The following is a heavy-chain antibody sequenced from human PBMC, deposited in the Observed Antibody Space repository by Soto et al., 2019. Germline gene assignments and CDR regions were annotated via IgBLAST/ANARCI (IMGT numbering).Heavy chain of an antibody. J-gene: IGHJ5*02. Sequence: PSQILSLTCAISGDSVSSNTASWNWIRQSPSRGLEWLGRTYFRSKWYNDYAVSVKSRIIINPDTSNNQFSLQLNSVTPEDTAVYFCAKGDNLGPKTGYAFDPWGQGIMVTVSS. D-gene: IGHD5-12*01. CDR2: TYFRSKWYN. CDR1: GDSVSSNTAS. V-gene: IGHV6-1*01. CDR3: AKGDNLGPKTGYAFDP.